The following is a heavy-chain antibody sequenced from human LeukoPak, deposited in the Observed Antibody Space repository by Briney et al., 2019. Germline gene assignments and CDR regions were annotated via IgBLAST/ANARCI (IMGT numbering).Heavy chain of an antibody. J-gene: IGHJ1*01. CDR3: ANTTRVAPDGRAEYFQH. D-gene: IGHD5-24*01. V-gene: IGHV4-59*03. CDR1: GGSISTYS. Sequence: SETLSLTCTVSGGSISTYSWSWIRQPPGKGLEWIGCRYDGGRDLYNPSLKSRVTISVDASEKQISLSLRSVTAADTAIYYCANTTRVAPDGRAEYFQHWGQGTLVTVSS. CDR2: RYDGGRD.